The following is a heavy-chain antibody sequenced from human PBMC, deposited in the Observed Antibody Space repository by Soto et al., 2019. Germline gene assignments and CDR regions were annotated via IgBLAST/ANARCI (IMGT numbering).Heavy chain of an antibody. CDR1: GFTFSSYA. CDR2: ISYDGSNK. CDR3: ARDQWKEQYQLLDY. D-gene: IGHD2-2*01. V-gene: IGHV3-30-3*01. Sequence: QVQLVESGGGVVQPGRSLRLSCAASGFTFSSYAMHWVRQAPGKGLEWVAVISYDGSNKYYADSVKGRFTISRDNSKNTLYLQMNSLRAEDTAVYYCARDQWKEQYQLLDYWGQGTLVTVSS. J-gene: IGHJ4*02.